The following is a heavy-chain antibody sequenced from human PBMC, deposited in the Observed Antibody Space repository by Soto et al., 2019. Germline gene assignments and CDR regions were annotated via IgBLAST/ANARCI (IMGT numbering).Heavy chain of an antibody. CDR1: GFTFSSYA. CDR3: ERVVEMATMDY. V-gene: IGHV3-30-3*01. CDR2: ISYDGSNK. J-gene: IGHJ4*01. Sequence: PGGSLTLSCAASGFTFSSYAMHWVRQAPGKGLEWVAVISYDGSNKYYADSVKGRFTISRDNSKNTLYLQMNSLRAEDTAVYYCERVVEMATMDYWGHGTLVTVSS. D-gene: IGHD5-12*01.